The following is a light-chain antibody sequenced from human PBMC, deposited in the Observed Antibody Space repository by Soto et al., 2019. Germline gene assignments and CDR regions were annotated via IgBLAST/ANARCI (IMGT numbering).Light chain of an antibody. CDR1: SSDIGDYEY. V-gene: IGLV2-8*01. J-gene: IGLJ2*01. CDR3: YSYAGSNNFI. CDR2: EVT. Sequence: QSALTQPPSASGSPGQSVAISCTGTSSDIGDYEYVSWYQQHPGKAPKLIIYEVTKRPSGVPDRFSGSKSGNTASLTVSGLQAEEEADYYCYSYAGSNNFIFGGGTKLTVL.